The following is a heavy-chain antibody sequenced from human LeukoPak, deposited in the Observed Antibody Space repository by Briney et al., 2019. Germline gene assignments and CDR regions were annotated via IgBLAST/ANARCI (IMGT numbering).Heavy chain of an antibody. CDR3: AKGFYDFWSGYSYTFWFDP. J-gene: IGHJ5*02. V-gene: IGHV3-23*01. D-gene: IGHD3-3*01. CDR1: GFTFSSYS. CDR2: ISGSGGST. Sequence: GGSLRLSCAASGFTFSSYSMNWVRQAPGKGLEWVSAISGSGGSTYYADSVKGRFTISRDNSKNTLYLQMNSLRAEDTAVYYCAKGFYDFWSGYSYTFWFDPWGQGTLVTVSS.